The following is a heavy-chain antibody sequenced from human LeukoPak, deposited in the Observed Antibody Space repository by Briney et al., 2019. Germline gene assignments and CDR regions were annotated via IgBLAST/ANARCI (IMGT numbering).Heavy chain of an antibody. CDR3: ARDFGPYGMDV. Sequence: GGSLRLSCAASGFTLSSYWMHWVRQAPGKGLVWVSRLNSDGSRTYYADSVKGRFTISRDNAKNTLYLQMNSLRAEDTAVYYCARDFGPYGMDVWGQGTTVTVSS. CDR1: GFTLSSYW. CDR2: LNSDGSRT. D-gene: IGHD3-16*01. V-gene: IGHV3-74*01. J-gene: IGHJ6*02.